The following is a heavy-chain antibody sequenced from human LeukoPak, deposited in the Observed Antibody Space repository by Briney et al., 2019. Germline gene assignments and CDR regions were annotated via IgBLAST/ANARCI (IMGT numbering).Heavy chain of an antibody. CDR2: ISYDGSNK. V-gene: IGHV3-30*04. CDR3: ARSDGYKAEDTQYFQH. J-gene: IGHJ1*01. D-gene: IGHD5-24*01. Sequence: GRSLRLSCAASGFTFSSYAMHWVRQAPGKGLEWVAVISYDGSNKYYADSVKGRFTISRDNSKNTLYLQMNSLRAEDTAVYYCARSDGYKAEDTQYFQHWGQGTLVTVSS. CDR1: GFTFSSYA.